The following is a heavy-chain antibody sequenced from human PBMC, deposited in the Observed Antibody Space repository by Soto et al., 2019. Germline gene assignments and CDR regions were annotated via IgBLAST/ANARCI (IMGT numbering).Heavy chain of an antibody. CDR1: GYTFTGYY. CDR2: INPNSGGT. J-gene: IGHJ5*02. Sequence: QVQLVQSGAEVKKPGASVKVSCKASGYTFTGYYMHWVRQAPGQGLEWMGWINPNSGGTNYAQKLQGWVTMTRDTSISTAYMELSRLRSDDTAVYYCARDLGYSSGWFDPWGQGTLVTVSS. V-gene: IGHV1-2*04. D-gene: IGHD6-19*01. CDR3: ARDLGYSSGWFDP.